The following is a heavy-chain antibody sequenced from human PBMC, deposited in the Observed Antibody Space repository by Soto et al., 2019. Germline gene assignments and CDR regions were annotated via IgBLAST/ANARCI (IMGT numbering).Heavy chain of an antibody. Sequence: ASVKVSCKISGHTLTELSVHWVRQAPGKGLEWMGGFDPEDGEIIHAQKFQGRVTMTTDTSTSTAYMELRSLRSDDTAVYYCARDVGAWFDPWGQGTLVTVSS. CDR3: ARDVGAWFDP. CDR1: GHTLTELS. J-gene: IGHJ5*02. D-gene: IGHD1-26*01. V-gene: IGHV1-24*01. CDR2: FDPEDGEI.